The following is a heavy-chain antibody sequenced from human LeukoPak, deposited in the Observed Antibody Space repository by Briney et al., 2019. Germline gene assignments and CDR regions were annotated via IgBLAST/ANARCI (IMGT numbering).Heavy chain of an antibody. Sequence: GGSLRLSCAAPGFVFSTYWMTWVRQAPGKGLEWVANINLDGTGEHYVDSSLKGRFTISRDNAKNSLYLQMTSLRVEDTAVYYCASGRHDFLHWGQGTLVTVSS. J-gene: IGHJ4*02. V-gene: IGHV3-7*01. D-gene: IGHD3/OR15-3a*01. CDR1: GFVFSTYW. CDR3: ASGRHDFLH. CDR2: INLDGTGE.